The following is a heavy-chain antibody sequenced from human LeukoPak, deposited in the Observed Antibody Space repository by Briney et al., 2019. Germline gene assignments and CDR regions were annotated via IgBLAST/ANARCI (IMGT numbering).Heavy chain of an antibody. CDR2: IYHSGST. Sequence: SETLSLTCAVSGGSISSSNWWSWVRQPPGKGLEWIGEIYHSGSTNYNPSLKSRVTISVDKPKNQFSLKLSSVTAADTAVYYCATTSGWRWDYWGQGTLVTVSS. V-gene: IGHV4-4*02. D-gene: IGHD1-14*01. CDR1: GGSISSSNW. J-gene: IGHJ4*02. CDR3: ATTSGWRWDY.